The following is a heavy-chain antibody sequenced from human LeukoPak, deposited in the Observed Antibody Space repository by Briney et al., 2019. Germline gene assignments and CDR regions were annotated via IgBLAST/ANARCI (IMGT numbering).Heavy chain of an antibody. CDR1: GFTLSSYG. J-gene: IGHJ5*02. Sequence: GGSLRLSCAASGFTLSSYGIHWVRQAPVKGLEWVAFIRYDGSDKYFADIVKGRFTISRDNSKNTVYLQMNSLRVEDTAIYYCARDPLTGSYGVNWLDPWGQGIRVTVSS. CDR3: ARDPLTGSYGVNWLDP. CDR2: IRYDGSDK. D-gene: IGHD1-26*01. V-gene: IGHV3-30*02.